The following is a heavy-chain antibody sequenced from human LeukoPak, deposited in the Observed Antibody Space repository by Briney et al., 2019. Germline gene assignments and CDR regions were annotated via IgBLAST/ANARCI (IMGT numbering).Heavy chain of an antibody. CDR2: IIPIFGTA. CDR3: ASAVSGIAVAGTGLEAFDI. V-gene: IGHV1-69*13. D-gene: IGHD6-19*01. CDR1: GGTFSSYA. J-gene: IGHJ3*02. Sequence: SVKVSCKASGGTFSSYAISWVRQAPGQGLEWMGGIIPIFGTANYAQKFQGRVTITADESTSTAYMELSSLRSEDTAVYYCASAVSGIAVAGTGLEAFDIWGQRTMVTVSS.